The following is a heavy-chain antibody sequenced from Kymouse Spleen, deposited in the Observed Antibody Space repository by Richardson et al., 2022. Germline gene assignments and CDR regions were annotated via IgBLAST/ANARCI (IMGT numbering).Heavy chain of an antibody. CDR3: ARRSSGGMDV. J-gene: IGHJ6*02. CDR2: INHSGST. D-gene: IGHD6-25*01. Sequence: QVQLQQWGAGLLKPSETLSLTCAVYGGSFSGYYWSWIRQPPGKGLEWIGEINHSGSTNYNPSLKSRVTISVDTSKNQFSLKLSSVTAADTAVYYCARRSSGGMDVWGQGTTVTVSS. V-gene: IGHV4-34*01. CDR1: GGSFSGYY.